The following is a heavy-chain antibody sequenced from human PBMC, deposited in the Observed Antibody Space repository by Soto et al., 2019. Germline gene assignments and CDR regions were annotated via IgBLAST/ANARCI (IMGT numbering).Heavy chain of an antibody. CDR1: GYTFTNYW. CDR2: IYPGDSDT. Sequence: GGSLKIPCSGFGYTFTNYWIGWVRQMPGKGPEWMGIIYPGDSDTKYNPSFQGQVTISADKSITTTYLQWSSLKASDTAIYYCAASIFYYGMDVWGQGTTVTVSS. CDR3: AASIFYYGMDV. J-gene: IGHJ6*02. V-gene: IGHV5-51*01.